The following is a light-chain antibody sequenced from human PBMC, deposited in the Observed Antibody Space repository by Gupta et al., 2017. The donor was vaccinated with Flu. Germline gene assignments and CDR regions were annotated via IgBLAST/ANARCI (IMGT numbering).Light chain of an antibody. CDR3: QQYSTRLSIT. V-gene: IGKV4-1*01. Sequence: DIVMTQSPDSLAVSLGERATINCKSSQSLYKSNNKNYLAWYQHKPGLPPRLLIKWASTRESGVPDRLSGSGSGTDFTLTISSLQAEDVAVYYCQQYSTRLSITFGQGTRLEIK. CDR1: QSLYKSNNKNY. CDR2: WAS. J-gene: IGKJ5*01.